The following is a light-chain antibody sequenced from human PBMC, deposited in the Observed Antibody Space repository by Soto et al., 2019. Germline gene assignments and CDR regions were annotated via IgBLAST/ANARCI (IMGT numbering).Light chain of an antibody. V-gene: IGKV3-15*01. J-gene: IGKJ2*01. CDR1: QSVSSN. CDR2: GAS. CDR3: QQYNNGLPVT. Sequence: EIVMTQSPATLSVSPGERVTVSCRASQSVSSNLAWYQQKPGQAPRLLIFGASTRVTGLPARFSGSGSGTEFTLTISSLQSEDFAIYYCQQYNNGLPVTFGQGTKLEIK.